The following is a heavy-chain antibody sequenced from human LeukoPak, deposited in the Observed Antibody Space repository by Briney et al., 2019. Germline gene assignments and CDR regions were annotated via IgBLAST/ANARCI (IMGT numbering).Heavy chain of an antibody. CDR3: ARGLAGIAVAGVDY. J-gene: IGHJ4*02. Sequence: GGSLRLSCAASGFTFSSYSMNWVRQAPGKGLEWVSSISSSSSYIYYADSVKGRFTISRDNAKNSLYLQMNSLRAEDTAVYYCARGLAGIAVAGVDYWGQGTLVTVSS. V-gene: IGHV3-21*01. CDR2: ISSSSSYI. D-gene: IGHD6-19*01. CDR1: GFTFSSYS.